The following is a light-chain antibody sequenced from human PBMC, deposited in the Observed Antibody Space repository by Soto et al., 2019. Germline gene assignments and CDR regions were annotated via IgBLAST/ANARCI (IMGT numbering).Light chain of an antibody. Sequence: EVVLTQSPGTLSLSPGERVTLSCRASQSISSIYLAWYQQKPGQAPRHLIYATSSRDTGIPDRFSGSGSGTDFTLTISILEPEDFAVYYCQQYGDGNSPRYSFGQGTRLDIK. J-gene: IGKJ2*03. V-gene: IGKV3-20*01. CDR3: QQYGDGNSPRYS. CDR2: ATS. CDR1: QSISSIY.